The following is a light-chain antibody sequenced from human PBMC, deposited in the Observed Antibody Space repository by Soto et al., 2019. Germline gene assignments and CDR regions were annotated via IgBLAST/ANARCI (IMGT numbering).Light chain of an antibody. V-gene: IGKV3-15*01. J-gene: IGKJ1*01. Sequence: EIVMTQSPATLSVSPGERATLSCRASQSVSSNLAWYQQKPGQAPRLLIYGASTRAAGIPARFSGGGSRTEFTLTISSLQSEDFAVYFCQQYNDWPPWPFGQGTNVEIK. CDR1: QSVSSN. CDR3: QQYNDWPPWP. CDR2: GAS.